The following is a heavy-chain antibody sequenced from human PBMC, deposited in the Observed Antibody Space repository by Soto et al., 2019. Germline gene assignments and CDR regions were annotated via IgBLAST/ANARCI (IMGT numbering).Heavy chain of an antibody. CDR2: IYWNDDK. J-gene: IGHJ5*02. CDR1: GFSLSTSGVG. V-gene: IGHV2-5*01. Sequence: KSGPTLVNPTQTLALTCTFSGFSLSTSGVGVGWIRQPPGKALEWLALIYWNDDKRYSPSLKSRLTITKDTSKNQVVLTKNNMDPVDKATCYCAHRSRIGSGPEVWFDPWGEGTLVTVSS. CDR3: AHRSRIGSGPEVWFDP. D-gene: IGHD3-10*01.